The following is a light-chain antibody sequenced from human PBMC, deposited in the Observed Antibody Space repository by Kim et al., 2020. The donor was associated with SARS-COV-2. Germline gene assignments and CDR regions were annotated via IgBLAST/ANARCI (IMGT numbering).Light chain of an antibody. J-gene: IGLJ2*01. CDR3: QVWDSSSDHRVV. CDR1: SIGSKS. CDR2: YDS. V-gene: IGLV3-21*04. Sequence: GKTARVSWRGNSIGSKSVHWYQQKSGQAPALVIYYDSDRPSGIPERFSGSNSGNTATLTISRVEAGDEADYYCQVWDSSSDHRVVFGGGTQLTVL.